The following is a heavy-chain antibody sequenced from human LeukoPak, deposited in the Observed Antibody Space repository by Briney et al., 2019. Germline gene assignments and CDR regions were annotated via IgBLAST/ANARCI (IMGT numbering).Heavy chain of an antibody. Sequence: ASVKVSCKASGYTFTGYYMHWVRQAPGQGLEWMGWINPNSGGTNYAQKFQGRVTMTRDTSISTAYMELSSLRSEDTAVYYCASYRLTTPPYYYYYYMDVWGKGTTVTVSS. V-gene: IGHV1-2*02. CDR2: INPNSGGT. CDR3: ASYRLTTPPYYYYYYMDV. CDR1: GYTFTGYY. J-gene: IGHJ6*03. D-gene: IGHD4-11*01.